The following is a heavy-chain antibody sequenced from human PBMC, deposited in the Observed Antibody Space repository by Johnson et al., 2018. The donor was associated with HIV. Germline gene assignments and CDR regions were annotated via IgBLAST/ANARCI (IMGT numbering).Heavy chain of an antibody. Sequence: VQLVESGGGVVQPGRSLRLSCAASGFTFSSYAMHWVRQAPGKGLEWVAVISSDGGNKYYADSVRGRLTISRDNSKKMVYLQMNSLRTEDTAVYYCAKDVGNYWPDAFDIWGQGTMVTVSS. D-gene: IGHD3-22*01. CDR1: GFTFSSYA. V-gene: IGHV3-30*04. CDR2: ISSDGGNK. J-gene: IGHJ3*02. CDR3: AKDVGNYWPDAFDI.